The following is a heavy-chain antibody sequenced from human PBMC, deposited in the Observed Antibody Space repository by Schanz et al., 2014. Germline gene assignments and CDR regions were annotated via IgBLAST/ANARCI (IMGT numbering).Heavy chain of an antibody. CDR3: AAHETLSTTACYPS. D-gene: IGHD2-2*01. V-gene: IGHV3-11*01. Sequence: QAELVESGGGVVQPGGSLRLSCEASGFIFSDSFMSWIRQTPGKGLEWLSYISSSGNIIHYADSVKGRFTISRDNAKNSLYLQMTGLRAEDTAVYYCAAHETLSTTACYPSWGQGTLVAVSS. CDR1: GFIFSDSF. J-gene: IGHJ4*02. CDR2: ISSSGNII.